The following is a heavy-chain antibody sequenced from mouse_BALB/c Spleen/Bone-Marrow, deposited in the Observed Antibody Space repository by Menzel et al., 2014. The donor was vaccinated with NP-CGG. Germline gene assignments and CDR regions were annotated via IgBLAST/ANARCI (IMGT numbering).Heavy chain of an antibody. D-gene: IGHD1-2*01. CDR3: AKNYYYGYVAY. J-gene: IGHJ3*01. CDR2: INPDSSTI. V-gene: IGHV4-1*02. Sequence: WMTWVRQAPGKGLEWIGEINPDSSTINYTPSLKDKFIISRDNAKNTLYLQMNKVRSEDTALYYCAKNYYYGYVAYWGQGTLVTVSA. CDR1: W.